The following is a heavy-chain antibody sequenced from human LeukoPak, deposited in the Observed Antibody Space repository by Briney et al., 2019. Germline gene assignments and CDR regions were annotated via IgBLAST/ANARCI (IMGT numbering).Heavy chain of an antibody. Sequence: GGSLRLSCAGSGFTFSSYVMSWVRQAPGKGLEWVSSISDSDGSTYYADSVKGRFTISRDNSKNTLYLQMNSLRAEDTAVYYCARSRGVYYWGQGTLVTVAS. D-gene: IGHD5-24*01. CDR1: GFTFSSYV. CDR2: ISDSDGST. V-gene: IGHV3-23*01. J-gene: IGHJ4*02. CDR3: ARSRGVYY.